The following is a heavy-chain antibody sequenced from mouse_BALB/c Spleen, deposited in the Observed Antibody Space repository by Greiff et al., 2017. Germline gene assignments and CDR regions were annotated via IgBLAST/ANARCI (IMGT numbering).Heavy chain of an antibody. Sequence: EVKLMESGGDLVKPGGSLKLSCAASGFTFSSYGMSWVRQTPDKRLEWVATISSGGSYTYYPDSVKGRFTISRDNAKNTLYLQMSSLKSEDTAMYYCARQGTTVVEENYFYYWGQGTSVTVSS. J-gene: IGHJ4*01. CDR2: ISSGGSYT. CDR3: ARQGTTVVEENYFYY. D-gene: IGHD1-1*01. V-gene: IGHV5-6*01. CDR1: GFTFSSYG.